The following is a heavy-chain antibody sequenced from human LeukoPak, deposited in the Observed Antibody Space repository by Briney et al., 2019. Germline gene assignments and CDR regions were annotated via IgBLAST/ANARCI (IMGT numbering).Heavy chain of an antibody. CDR3: ARGYSSGFVYFDY. CDR1: GYTFTSYA. V-gene: IGHV1-3*01. J-gene: IGHJ4*02. Sequence: ASVKVSCKASGYTFTSYAMHWVRQAPGQRLEWMGWINAGNGNTKYSQKFQGRVTITRDTSASTAYTELSSLRSEDTAVYYCARGYSSGFVYFDYWGQGTLVTVSS. CDR2: INAGNGNT. D-gene: IGHD6-19*01.